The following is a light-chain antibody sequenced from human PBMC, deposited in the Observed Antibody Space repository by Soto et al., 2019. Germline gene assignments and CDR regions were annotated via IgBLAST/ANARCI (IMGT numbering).Light chain of an antibody. V-gene: IGLV2-14*01. CDR3: SSYTSSSTRV. Sequence: QSVLTQPPSASGSPGQSVTISCTGTSSDVGDNKYVSWYQQHPGKAPKLMIYEVSNRPSGVSNRFSGSKSGNTASLTISGLQAEDEADYYCSSYTSSSTRVFGTGTKLTVL. CDR1: SSDVGDNKY. CDR2: EVS. J-gene: IGLJ1*01.